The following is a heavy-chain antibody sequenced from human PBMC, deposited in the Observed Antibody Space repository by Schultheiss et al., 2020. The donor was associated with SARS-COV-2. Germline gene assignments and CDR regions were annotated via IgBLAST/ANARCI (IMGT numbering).Heavy chain of an antibody. V-gene: IGHV1-2*02. Sequence: ASVKVSCKASGYTFTSYDINWVRQAPGQGLEWMGWINPNSGGTNYAQKFQGRVTMTRDTSISTAYMELSRLRSDDTAVYYCAKRGYDSSGYYSDWYFDLWGRGTLVTVSS. CDR1: GYTFTSYD. D-gene: IGHD3-22*01. CDR3: AKRGYDSSGYYSDWYFDL. J-gene: IGHJ2*01. CDR2: INPNSGGT.